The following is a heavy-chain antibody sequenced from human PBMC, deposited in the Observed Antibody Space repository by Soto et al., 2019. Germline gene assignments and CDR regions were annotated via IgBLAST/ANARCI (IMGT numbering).Heavy chain of an antibody. Sequence: QVQLQESGPGLVKPSGTLSLTCAVSGGSISSSNWWSWFRQPPGKGLEWIGEIYHSGSTNYNPSLKSRVTISVDKSQNQFSRKLRSVTDADTAVYYCASWRATVTGFYWYFDLWGRGTLVTVS. CDR1: GGSISSSNW. CDR3: ASWRATVTGFYWYFDL. CDR2: IYHSGST. V-gene: IGHV4-4*02. J-gene: IGHJ2*01. D-gene: IGHD4-4*01.